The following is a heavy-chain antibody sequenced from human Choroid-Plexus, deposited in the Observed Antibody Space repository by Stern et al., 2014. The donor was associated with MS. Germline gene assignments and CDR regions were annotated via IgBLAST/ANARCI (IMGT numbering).Heavy chain of an antibody. V-gene: IGHV3-30*18. CDR3: AKGRQDLTYF. Sequence: VQLVESGGGVVQPGRPLRLSCVASGFTFGSCAMHWVRQAPGKGLEWVAGVSYDRSNKYYADSVKGRFTISRDNSQNTLYMQMSSLRPEDTAVYYCAKGRQDLTYF. CDR2: VSYDRSNK. CDR1: GFTFGSCA. D-gene: IGHD3-9*01. J-gene: IGHJ2*01.